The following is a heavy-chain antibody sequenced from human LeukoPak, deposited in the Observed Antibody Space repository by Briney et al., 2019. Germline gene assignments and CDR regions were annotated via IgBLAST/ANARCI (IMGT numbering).Heavy chain of an antibody. D-gene: IGHD5-18*01. J-gene: IGHJ4*02. Sequence: GGSLRLSCAASGFTFSSYAMHWVRQAPGKGLEWVAVISYDGSNKYYADSVKGRFTISRDNSKNTLYLQMNSLRAEDTAVYYCARGEGRDTAMVFGCWGQGTLVTVSS. CDR3: ARGEGRDTAMVFGC. CDR2: ISYDGSNK. V-gene: IGHV3-30-3*01. CDR1: GFTFSSYA.